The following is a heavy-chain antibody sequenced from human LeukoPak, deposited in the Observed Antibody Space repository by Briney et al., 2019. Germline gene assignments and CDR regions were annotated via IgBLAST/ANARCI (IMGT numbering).Heavy chain of an antibody. D-gene: IGHD6-25*01. CDR2: IYYSGST. V-gene: IGHV4-39*01. CDR3: ARLLSGFVND. CDR1: GGSISGTSYY. Sequence: PSETLSLTCTVSGGSISGTSYYWGWIRQPPGKGLEWIGSIYYSGSTYYNPSLKSRITISVDTSKNQFSLKLSSVTATDTAVYYCARLLSGFVNDWGQGTLVTVSS. J-gene: IGHJ4*02.